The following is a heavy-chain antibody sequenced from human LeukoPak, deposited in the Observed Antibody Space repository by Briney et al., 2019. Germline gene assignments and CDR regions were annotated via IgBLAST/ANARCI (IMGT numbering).Heavy chain of an antibody. CDR1: GFTFSSFE. CDR2: IYDRGSRT. V-gene: IGHV3-23*01. CDR3: AHRTGFDY. J-gene: IGHJ4*02. Sequence: GGSLRLSXTASGFTFSSFEMSWVRQAPGKGLEWVSTIYDRGSRTYYADSVKGRFTISRDNSRNTLYLQMNSLRAEDTAIYYCAHRTGFDYWGQGTLVTVSS. D-gene: IGHD1-1*01.